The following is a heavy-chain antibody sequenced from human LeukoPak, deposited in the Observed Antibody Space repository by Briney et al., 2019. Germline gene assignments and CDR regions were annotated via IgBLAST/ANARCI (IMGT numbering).Heavy chain of an antibody. V-gene: IGHV1-2*02. Sequence: ASVKVSCEASGYTFTGYYMHWVRQAPGQGLEWMGWINPNSGGTNYAQKFQGRVTMTRDTSISTAYMELSRLRSDDTAVYYCARAGLGYCSSTSCYKWFDPWGQGTLVTVSS. CDR2: INPNSGGT. CDR3: ARAGLGYCSSTSCYKWFDP. D-gene: IGHD2-2*02. J-gene: IGHJ5*02. CDR1: GYTFTGYY.